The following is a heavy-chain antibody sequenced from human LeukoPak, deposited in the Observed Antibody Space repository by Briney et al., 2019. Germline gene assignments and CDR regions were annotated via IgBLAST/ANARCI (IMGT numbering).Heavy chain of an antibody. CDR1: GGSISSSSYY. V-gene: IGHV4-39*07. CDR3: ARGRYCSSTSCRNYYYYYGMDV. J-gene: IGHJ6*02. D-gene: IGHD2-2*01. Sequence: SETLSLTCTVSGGSISSSSYYWGWIRQPPGKGLEWIGEINHSGSTNYNPSLKSRVTISVDTSKNQFSLKLSSVTAADTAVYYCARGRYCSSTSCRNYYYYYGMDVWGQGTTVTVSS. CDR2: INHSGST.